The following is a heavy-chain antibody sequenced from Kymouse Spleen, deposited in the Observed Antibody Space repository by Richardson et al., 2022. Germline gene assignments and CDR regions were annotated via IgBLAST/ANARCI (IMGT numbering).Heavy chain of an antibody. CDR3: AKDNWNYFDY. CDR1: GFTFDDYT. Sequence: EVQLVESGGVVVQPGGSLRLSCAASGFTFDDYTMHWVRQAPGKGLEWVSLISWDGGSTYYADSVKGRFTISRDNSKNSLYLQMNSLRTEDTALYYCAKDNWNYFDYWGQGTLVTVSS. J-gene: IGHJ4*02. CDR2: ISWDGGST. D-gene: IGHD1-1*01,IGHD1-20*01,IGHD1-7*01. V-gene: IGHV3-43*01.